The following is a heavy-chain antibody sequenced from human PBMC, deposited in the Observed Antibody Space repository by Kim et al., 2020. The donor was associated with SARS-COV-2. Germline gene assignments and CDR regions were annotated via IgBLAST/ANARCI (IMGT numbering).Heavy chain of an antibody. J-gene: IGHJ4*02. CDR3: ARDSFYGGIAVAVTFDY. V-gene: IGHV3-48*03. D-gene: IGHD6-19*01. CDR1: GFTFSSYE. CDR2: ISSSGSTI. Sequence: GGSLRLSCAASGFTFSSYEMNWVRQAPGKGLEWVSYISSSGSTIHYADSVKGRFTISRDNAKNSLYLQMNSLRAEDTAVYYCARDSFYGGIAVAVTFDYWGQGTLVTVSS.